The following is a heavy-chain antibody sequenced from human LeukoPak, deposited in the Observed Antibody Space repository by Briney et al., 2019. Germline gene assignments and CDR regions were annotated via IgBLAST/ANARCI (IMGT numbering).Heavy chain of an antibody. D-gene: IGHD4-17*01. CDR2: ISGSGGST. V-gene: IGHV3-23*01. CDR1: GFTCSSYA. J-gene: IGHJ4*02. Sequence: GGWLRLACAASGFTCSSYAMSRVRQAPGKGLEWVSAISGSGGSTYYADSVKGRFTISRDNSKNTLYLQMNSLRAEDTAVCYCAKGGTVTTRGSDYWGQGTLVTVSS. CDR3: AKGGTVTTRGSDY.